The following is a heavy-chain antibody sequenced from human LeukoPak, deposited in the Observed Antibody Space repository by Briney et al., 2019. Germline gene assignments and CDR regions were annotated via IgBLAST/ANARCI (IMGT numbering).Heavy chain of an antibody. J-gene: IGHJ5*02. V-gene: IGHV1-69*05. CDR1: GGTFSSYA. CDR3: ARGQQWLAKEDLNWFDP. CDR2: IIPIFGTA. D-gene: IGHD6-19*01. Sequence: SVKVSCKASGGTFSSYAISWVRQAPGQGLEWMGRIIPIFGTADYAQKFQGRVTITTDESTSTAYMELSSLRSEDTAVYYCARGQQWLAKEDLNWFDPWGQGTLVTVSS.